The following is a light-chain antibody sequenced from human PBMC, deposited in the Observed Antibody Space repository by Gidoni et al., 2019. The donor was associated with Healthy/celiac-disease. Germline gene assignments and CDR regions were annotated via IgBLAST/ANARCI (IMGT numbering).Light chain of an antibody. CDR2: GAS. Sequence: IVLTQSPGTLSLSPGESATLSCRASQSVSSSYLAWYQQKPGQAPRLLIYGASSRATGIPDRFRGSVSGTDFTLTISRLEPEDFAVYYCQQYGSSSYTFGQGTKLEIK. CDR1: QSVSSSY. J-gene: IGKJ2*01. V-gene: IGKV3-20*01. CDR3: QQYGSSSYT.